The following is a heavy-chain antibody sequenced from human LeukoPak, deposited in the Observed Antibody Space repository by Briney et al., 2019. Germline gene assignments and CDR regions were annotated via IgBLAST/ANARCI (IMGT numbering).Heavy chain of an antibody. V-gene: IGHV4-59*01. CDR3: ARGVDHDFWSGYYSYFDY. Sequence: SETLSLTCTVPGGSISSDYGSCIRQPPGKGLEWSGYIYYRGSPHYDPSLKSRVTISVDTSKNQFSLKLSSVTAADTAVYYCARGVDHDFWSGYYSYFDYWGQGTLVTVSS. CDR1: GGSISSDY. D-gene: IGHD3-3*01. CDR2: IYYRGSP. J-gene: IGHJ4*02.